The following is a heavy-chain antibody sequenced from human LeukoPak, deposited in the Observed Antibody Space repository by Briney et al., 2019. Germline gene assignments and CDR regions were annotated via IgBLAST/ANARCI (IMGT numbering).Heavy chain of an antibody. Sequence: ASVKVSCKASGYTFTSYDINWVRQATGQGLEWMGWMNPNSGNTRYAHKFQGRVTMTRNTSISTAYMELSSLRSEGTAVYYCASDGGNIFDYWGQGTLVTVSS. D-gene: IGHD4-23*01. V-gene: IGHV1-8*01. J-gene: IGHJ4*02. CDR3: ASDGGNIFDY. CDR1: GYTFTSYD. CDR2: MNPNSGNT.